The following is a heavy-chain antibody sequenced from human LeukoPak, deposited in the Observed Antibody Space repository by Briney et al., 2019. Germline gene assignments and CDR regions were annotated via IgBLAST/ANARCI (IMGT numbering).Heavy chain of an antibody. V-gene: IGHV4-38-2*01. J-gene: IGHJ4*02. CDR1: GYSISSDYY. D-gene: IGHD3-22*01. CDR2: IYHSGSA. Sequence: SETLSLTCAVSGYSISSDYYWGWIRQPPGKGLEWIGSIYHSGSAYYNPSLKSRITISVDTSKNQFSLKLSAVTAADTAVYYCASSDYYDSSGSFDYWGQGTLVTVSS. CDR3: ASSDYYDSSGSFDY.